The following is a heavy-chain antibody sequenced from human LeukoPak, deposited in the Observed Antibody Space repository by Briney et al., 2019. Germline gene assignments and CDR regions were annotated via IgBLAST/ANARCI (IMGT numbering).Heavy chain of an antibody. D-gene: IGHD6-19*01. CDR1: GFTFSSYE. CDR2: ISSSGSTI. J-gene: IGHJ4*02. Sequence: PGGSLRLSCAASGFTFSSYEMNWVRQAPGKGLEWVSYISSSGSTIYYADSVKGRFTISRDNAKNSLYLQMNSLRAEDTALYYCASSSSSGWSGLWGQGTLVTVSS. V-gene: IGHV3-48*03. CDR3: ASSSSSGWSGL.